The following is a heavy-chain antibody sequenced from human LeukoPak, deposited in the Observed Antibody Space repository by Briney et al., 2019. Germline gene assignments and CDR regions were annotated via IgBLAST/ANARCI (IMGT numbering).Heavy chain of an antibody. J-gene: IGHJ4*02. CDR1: GGSISSYY. D-gene: IGHD5-18*01. Sequence: SETLSLTCTVSGGSISSYYWSWIRQPPGKGLEWIGYIYYSGSTNYNPSLKSRVTISVDTSKNQFSLKLSSVTAADTAVYYCAKEDTAMVIDWGQGTLVTVSS. CDR3: AKEDTAMVID. CDR2: IYYSGST. V-gene: IGHV4-59*12.